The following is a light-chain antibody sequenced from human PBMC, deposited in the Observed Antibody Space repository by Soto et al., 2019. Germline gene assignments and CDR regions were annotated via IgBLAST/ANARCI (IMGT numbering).Light chain of an antibody. CDR1: SSDVGGSNF. Sequence: QSALTQPPSASGSPGQSITISCTGTSSDVGGSNFVSWYQQHPGKPPKLIIYDVATRPSGVSNRFSGSKSGSTASLIISRLQTEDEADYYCVSFTSSTTYVFGSGTQLTVL. CDR3: VSFTSSTTYV. CDR2: DVA. V-gene: IGLV2-14*03. J-gene: IGLJ1*01.